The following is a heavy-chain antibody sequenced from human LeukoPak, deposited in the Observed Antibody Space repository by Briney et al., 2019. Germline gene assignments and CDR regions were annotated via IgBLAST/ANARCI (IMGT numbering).Heavy chain of an antibody. CDR3: AKDPMTTVVTPYFDY. V-gene: IGHV3-9*01. CDR1: GFTFDDYA. J-gene: IGHJ4*02. CDR2: ITWNSGSI. D-gene: IGHD4-23*01. Sequence: GRSLRLSCAASGFTFDDYAMHWVRQAPGKGLEWVSGITWNSGSIGYADSVKGRFTISRDNAKNSLYLRMNSLRTEDTALYYCAKDPMTTVVTPYFDYWGQGTLVTVSS.